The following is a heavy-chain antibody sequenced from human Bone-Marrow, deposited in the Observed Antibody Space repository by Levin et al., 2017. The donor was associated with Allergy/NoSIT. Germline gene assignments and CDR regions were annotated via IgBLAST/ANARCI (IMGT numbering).Heavy chain of an antibody. CDR1: GFTFSSYS. D-gene: IGHD3-10*01. CDR3: ARGDPDYGSDYYMDV. J-gene: IGHJ6*03. Sequence: GGSLRLSCAASGFTFSSYSMNWVRQAPGKGLEWVSYISSSSSTIYYADSVKGRFTISRDNAKNSLYLQMNSLRAEDTAVYYCARGDPDYGSDYYMDVWGKGTTVTVSS. V-gene: IGHV3-48*01. CDR2: ISSSSSTI.